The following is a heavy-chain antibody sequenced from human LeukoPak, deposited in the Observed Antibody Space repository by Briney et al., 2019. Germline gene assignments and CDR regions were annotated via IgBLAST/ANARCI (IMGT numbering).Heavy chain of an antibody. V-gene: IGHV4-39*07. Sequence: SETLSLTCTVSGGSISSSSYYWGWIRQPPGKGLEWIGSIYYSGSTYYNPSLKSQVTISVDTSKNQFSLKLSSVTAADTAVYYCMGGTSVVIRAFDIWGQGTMVIVSS. J-gene: IGHJ3*02. CDR2: IYYSGST. CDR3: MGGTSVVIRAFDI. D-gene: IGHD5/OR15-5a*01. CDR1: GGSISSSSYY.